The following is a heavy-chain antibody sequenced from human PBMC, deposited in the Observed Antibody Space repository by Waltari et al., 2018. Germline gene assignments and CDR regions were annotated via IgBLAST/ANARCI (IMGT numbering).Heavy chain of an antibody. Sequence: EVQLVESGGGLVKPGGSLRLSCAASGFTFSSSRMNWVRQAPGKGLEWVSSISSSSSYIYYADSVKGRFTISRDNAKNSLYLQMNSLRAEDTAVYYCARDHGNSFDYWGQGTLVTVSS. CDR3: ARDHGNSFDY. CDR2: ISSSSSYI. J-gene: IGHJ4*02. V-gene: IGHV3-21*01. CDR1: GFTFSSSR.